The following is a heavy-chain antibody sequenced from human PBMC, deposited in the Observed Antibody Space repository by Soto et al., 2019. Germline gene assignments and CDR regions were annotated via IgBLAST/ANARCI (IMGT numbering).Heavy chain of an antibody. CDR1: GYTFTSYG. J-gene: IGHJ4*02. V-gene: IGHV1-18*01. CDR3: ARDTPLRNYDYIWGSYRNDDY. D-gene: IGHD3-16*02. Sequence: ASVKVSCKASGYTFTSYGISWVRQAPGQGLEWMGWISAYNGNTNYAQKLQGRVTMTTDTSTSTAYMELRSLRSDDTAVYYCARDTPLRNYDYIWGSYRNDDYWGQGTLVTVSS. CDR2: ISAYNGNT.